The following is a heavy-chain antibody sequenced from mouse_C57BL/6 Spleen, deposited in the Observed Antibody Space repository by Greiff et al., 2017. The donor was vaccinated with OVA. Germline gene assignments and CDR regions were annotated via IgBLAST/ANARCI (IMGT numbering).Heavy chain of an antibody. CDR3: ARLLPYGYFEV. Sequence: QVQLQQPGAELVKPGASVKMSCKASGYTFTSYWITWVKQRPGQGLEWIGDIYPGSGSTNYNEKFKSKATLTVATSSSTAYMQLSSLTSEDSAVYYSARLLPYGYFEVWGTGTTVTVSS. CDR1: GYTFTSYW. V-gene: IGHV1-55*01. J-gene: IGHJ1*03. D-gene: IGHD2-3*01. CDR2: IYPGSGST.